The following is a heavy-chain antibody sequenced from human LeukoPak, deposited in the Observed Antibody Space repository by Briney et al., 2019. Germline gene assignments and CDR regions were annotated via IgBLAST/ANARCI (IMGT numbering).Heavy chain of an antibody. J-gene: IGHJ4*02. CDR1: GGTFSSYA. Sequence: SVKVSCKASGGTFSSYAISWVRQAPGQGLEWMGGIIPIFGTANYAQKFQGRVTITADESTSTAYMELRSLRSEDTAVYYCARRGYSYGLVSYFDYWGQGTLVTVSS. V-gene: IGHV1-69*13. D-gene: IGHD5-18*01. CDR3: ARRGYSYGLVSYFDY. CDR2: IIPIFGTA.